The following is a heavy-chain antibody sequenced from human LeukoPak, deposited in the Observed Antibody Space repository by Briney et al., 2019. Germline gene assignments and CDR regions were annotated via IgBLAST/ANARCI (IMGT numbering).Heavy chain of an antibody. CDR3: AGSWFYRDYFEY. J-gene: IGHJ4*02. V-gene: IGHV3-74*01. D-gene: IGHD3-10*01. CDR1: GFTFTSYW. Sequence: PGGSLRLSCAASGFTFTSYWMHWVRQAPGKGLVWVSRINIDGSSTTYADSVKGRFTISRDNSKNTLYLQMNSLRVEDTAVYYCAGSWFYRDYFEYWGQGTLVTVSS. CDR2: INIDGSST.